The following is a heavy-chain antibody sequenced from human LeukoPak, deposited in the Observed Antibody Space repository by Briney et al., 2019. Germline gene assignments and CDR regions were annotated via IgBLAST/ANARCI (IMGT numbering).Heavy chain of an antibody. Sequence: ASVKVSCKASGYTFTGYYMRWVRQAPGQGLEWMGWINPNSGGTNYAQKFQGRVTMTRDTSISTAYMELSRLRSDDTAVYYCARDLTYYYGSGSYEGFDPWGQGTLVTVSS. CDR2: INPNSGGT. CDR1: GYTFTGYY. CDR3: ARDLTYYYGSGSYEGFDP. D-gene: IGHD3-10*01. V-gene: IGHV1-2*02. J-gene: IGHJ5*02.